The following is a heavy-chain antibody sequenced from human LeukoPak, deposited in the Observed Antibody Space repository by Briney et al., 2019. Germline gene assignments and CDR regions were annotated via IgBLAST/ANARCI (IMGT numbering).Heavy chain of an antibody. Sequence: SETLSLTCTVSGGSISSHYWSWIRQPPGKGLEWIGYIYYSGSTNYNPSLKSRVTISVDTSKNQFSLKLSSVTAADTAVYYCARGALPHYDYHYFDYWGQGTLVTVSS. V-gene: IGHV4-59*11. D-gene: IGHD3-22*01. CDR1: GGSISSHY. CDR3: ARGALPHYDYHYFDY. CDR2: IYYSGST. J-gene: IGHJ4*02.